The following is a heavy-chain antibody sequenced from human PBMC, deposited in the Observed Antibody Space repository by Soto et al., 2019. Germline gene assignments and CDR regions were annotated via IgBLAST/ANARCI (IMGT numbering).Heavy chain of an antibody. J-gene: IGHJ3*02. D-gene: IGHD2-15*01. CDR1: GFTFDDYA. CDR3: AKVGKYCSGGSCYSGAFDI. V-gene: IGHV3-9*01. CDR2: ISWNSGSI. Sequence: EVQLVASGGGLVQPGRSLRLSCAASGFTFDDYAMHWVRQAPGKGLEWVSGISWNSGSIGYAGSVKGRFTISRDNAKNSLYLQMSSLRAEDTALYYCAKVGKYCSGGSCYSGAFDIWGQGTMVTVSS.